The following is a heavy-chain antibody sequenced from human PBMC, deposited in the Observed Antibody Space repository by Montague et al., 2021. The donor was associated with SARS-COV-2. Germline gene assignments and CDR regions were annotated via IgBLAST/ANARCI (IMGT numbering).Heavy chain of an antibody. D-gene: IGHD1-26*01. Sequence: SLRLSCAASGFTFSSYAMHWVRQAPGKGLEWVAVISYDGSNKYYVDSVKGRFTISRDNSKNMLYLQMNSLRAEDTAVYYCARTDGGSYFNAFDIWGQGTMVTVSS. J-gene: IGHJ3*02. V-gene: IGHV3-30*04. CDR2: ISYDGSNK. CDR1: GFTFSSYA. CDR3: ARTDGGSYFNAFDI.